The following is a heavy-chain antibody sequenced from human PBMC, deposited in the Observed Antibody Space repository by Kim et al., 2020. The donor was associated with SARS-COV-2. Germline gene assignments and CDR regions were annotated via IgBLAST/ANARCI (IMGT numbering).Heavy chain of an antibody. CDR1: GGSISSYY. V-gene: IGHV4-59*01. Sequence: SETLSLTCTVSGGSISSYYWSWIRQPPGKGLEWIGYIYYSGSTNYNPSLKSRVTISVDTSKNQFSLKLSSVTAADTAVYYCARARSGWFDYWGQGTLVTV. J-gene: IGHJ4*02. D-gene: IGHD6-19*01. CDR2: IYYSGST. CDR3: ARARSGWFDY.